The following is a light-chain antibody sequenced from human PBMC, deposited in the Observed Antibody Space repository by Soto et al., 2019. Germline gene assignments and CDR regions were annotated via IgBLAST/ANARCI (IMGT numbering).Light chain of an antibody. Sequence: QSALTQPASVSGSPGQSITISCTGTSNDVGGYDYVSWYQHHPGKAPKLMIYEVSDRPSGVSNRFSGSKSGNTASLTISGLQAEDEADYYCSSYTGSSTRYVFGTGTKPTVL. J-gene: IGLJ1*01. V-gene: IGLV2-14*01. CDR3: SSYTGSSTRYV. CDR2: EVS. CDR1: SNDVGGYDY.